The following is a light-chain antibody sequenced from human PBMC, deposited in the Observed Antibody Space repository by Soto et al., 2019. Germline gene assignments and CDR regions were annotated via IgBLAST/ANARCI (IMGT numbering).Light chain of an antibody. CDR2: GNS. J-gene: IGLJ1*01. V-gene: IGLV1-40*01. CDR1: SSNIGAGYD. Sequence: QSALAQPPSVSGAPGQRVTISCTGSSSNIGAGYDVHWYQQLPGTVPKLLIYGNSNRPSGVPDRFSGSKSGTSASLAITGLQAEDEAYYYCQSYDSSLSAYVFGTGTKVTVL. CDR3: QSYDSSLSAYV.